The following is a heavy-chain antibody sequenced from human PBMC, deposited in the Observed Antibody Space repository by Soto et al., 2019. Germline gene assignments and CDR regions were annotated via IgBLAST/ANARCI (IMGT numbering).Heavy chain of an antibody. D-gene: IGHD1-26*01. J-gene: IGHJ4*02. CDR1: GFTFSSYA. CDR3: ARDNVIVALDY. V-gene: IGHV3-30-3*01. Sequence: GGSLRLSCAASGFTFSSYAMHWVRQAPGKGLEWVAVISYDGSSKYYADSVKGRFTISRDNSKNTLYLQMNSLRAEDTAVYYCARDNVIVALDYWGQGTLVTVSS. CDR2: ISYDGSSK.